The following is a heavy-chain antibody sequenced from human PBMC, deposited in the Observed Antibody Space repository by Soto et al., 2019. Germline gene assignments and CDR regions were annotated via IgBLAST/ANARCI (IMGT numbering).Heavy chain of an antibody. CDR3: ARADDYGSGSYYDAFDI. CDR2: IIPILGIA. Sequence: QVQLVQSGAEVKKPGSSVKVSCKASGGTFSSYTISWVRQAPGQGLEWMGRIIPILGIANYAQKFQGRVTITADKFTSTAYMELSSLRSEDTAVYYCARADDYGSGSYYDAFDIWGQGTMVTVSS. V-gene: IGHV1-69*02. CDR1: GGTFSSYT. D-gene: IGHD3-10*01. J-gene: IGHJ3*02.